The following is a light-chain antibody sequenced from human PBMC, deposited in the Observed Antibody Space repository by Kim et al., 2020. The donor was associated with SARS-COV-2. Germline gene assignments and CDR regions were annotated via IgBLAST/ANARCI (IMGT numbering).Light chain of an antibody. CDR1: NIGSKS. V-gene: IGLV3-21*04. J-gene: IGLJ3*02. CDR3: QVWDSSSDHSYWV. Sequence: ELTQPPSVSVAPGKTARITCGGNNIGSKSVHWYQQKPGQAPVLVIYYDSDRPSGIPERFSGSNSGNTATLTISRVEAGDEADYYCQVWDSSSDHSYWVFGGGTQLTVL. CDR2: YDS.